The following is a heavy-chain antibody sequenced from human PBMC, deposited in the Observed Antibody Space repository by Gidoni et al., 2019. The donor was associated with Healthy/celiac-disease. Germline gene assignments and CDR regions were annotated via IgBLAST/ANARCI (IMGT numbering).Heavy chain of an antibody. Sequence: GESGGGVVQPGRSLRLSCAASGFTFSSYAMHWVRQAPGKGLEWVAVISYDGSNKYYADSVKGRFTISRDNSKNTLYLQMNSLRAEDTAVYYCARDRDSGRFDYWGQGTLVTVSS. CDR2: ISYDGSNK. D-gene: IGHD1-26*01. CDR1: GFTFSSYA. CDR3: ARDRDSGRFDY. V-gene: IGHV3-30-3*01. J-gene: IGHJ4*02.